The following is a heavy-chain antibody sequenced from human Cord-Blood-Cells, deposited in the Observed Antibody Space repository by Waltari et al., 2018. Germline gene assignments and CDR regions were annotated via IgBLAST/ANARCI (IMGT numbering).Heavy chain of an antibody. V-gene: IGHV1-3*01. CDR3: ARAKVAFDY. CDR1: GYTFTSYA. J-gene: IGHJ4*02. CDR2: INAGNGNT. D-gene: IGHD2-15*01. Sequence: QVQLVQSGAAVKKPGASVQVSCKAYGYTFTSYAMHWVRQAPGQRLEWMGWINAGNGNTKDSQKFPGRVTITRDTSASTAYMELSSLRSEDTAVYYCARAKVAFDYWGQGTLVTVSS.